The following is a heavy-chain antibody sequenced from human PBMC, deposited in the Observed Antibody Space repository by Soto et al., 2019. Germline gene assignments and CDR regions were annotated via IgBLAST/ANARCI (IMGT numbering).Heavy chain of an antibody. CDR1: GGTFRNYP. CDR3: ARGPLVVLNYFPS. Sequence: QVQLVQSGPEVKKPGSSVKVSCKASGGTFRNYPINWVRQAPGQGLEWMGSSFPLTDIPDYEQNFQARLRITADRSTSTAYMELNSLTSDDTAMYFCARGPLVVLNYFPSWGQGTLVTVSS. V-gene: IGHV1-69*02. J-gene: IGHJ4*02. CDR2: SFPLTDIP.